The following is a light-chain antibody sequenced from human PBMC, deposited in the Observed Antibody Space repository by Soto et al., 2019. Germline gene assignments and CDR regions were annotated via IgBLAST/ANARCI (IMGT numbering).Light chain of an antibody. J-gene: IGLJ2*01. CDR1: SSDVGTYKF. Sequence: QSALTQPRSVSGSPGQSVTISCTGTSSDVGTYKFVSWYQQHPGKVPKFMIYNVNKRPSGVPDRFSGSKSGDTASLTISGLQAEDESDYYCCSYADTSTLVFGGGTKLTVL. CDR2: NVN. CDR3: CSYADTSTLV. V-gene: IGLV2-11*01.